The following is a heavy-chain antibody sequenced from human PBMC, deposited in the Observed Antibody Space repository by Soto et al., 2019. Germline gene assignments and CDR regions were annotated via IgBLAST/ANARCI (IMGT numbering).Heavy chain of an antibody. CDR2: IYTSGST. D-gene: IGHD5-12*01. CDR1: GGSISSYY. Sequence: PSETLSLTCTVSGGSISSYYWSWIRQPAGKGLEWIGRIYTSGSTNYNPSLKSRVTMSVDTSKNQFSLKLSSVTAADTAVYYCARYGQEMATIWAGVYYFDYWGQGTLVTVSS. V-gene: IGHV4-4*07. J-gene: IGHJ4*02. CDR3: ARYGQEMATIWAGVYYFDY.